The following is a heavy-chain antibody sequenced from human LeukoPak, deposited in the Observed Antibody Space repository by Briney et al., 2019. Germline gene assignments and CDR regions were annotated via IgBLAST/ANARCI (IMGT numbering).Heavy chain of an antibody. CDR1: GFTFSSYG. Sequence: PGRSLRLSCAAYGFTFSSYGMHWVRQAPGKGLEWVAVISYDGSNKYYADSVKGRFTISRDNSKNTLYLQMNSLRAEDTAVYYCARVSDRIAVARDYWGQGTLVTVSS. D-gene: IGHD6-19*01. CDR3: ARVSDRIAVARDY. V-gene: IGHV3-30*19. CDR2: ISYDGSNK. J-gene: IGHJ4*02.